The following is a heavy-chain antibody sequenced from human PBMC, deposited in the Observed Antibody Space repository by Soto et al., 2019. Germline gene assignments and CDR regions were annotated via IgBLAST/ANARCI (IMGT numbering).Heavy chain of an antibody. CDR3: ARDALRYCSGGSCYSFYYGMDV. V-gene: IGHV3-33*01. D-gene: IGHD2-15*01. CDR2: IWYDGSNK. CDR1: GFTFSSYG. J-gene: IGHJ6*02. Sequence: GGSLRLSCAASGFTFSSYGMHWVRQAPGKGLEWVAVIWYDGSNKYYADSVKGRFTISRDNSKNTLYLQMNSLRAEDTAVYYCARDALRYCSGGSCYSFYYGMDVWGQGTTVTVYS.